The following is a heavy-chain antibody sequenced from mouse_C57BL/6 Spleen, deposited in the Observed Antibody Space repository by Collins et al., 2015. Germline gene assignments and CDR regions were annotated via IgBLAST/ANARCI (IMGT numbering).Heavy chain of an antibody. CDR2: IRLKSDNYAT. CDR3: TYYYGSTLDYYAMDY. V-gene: IGHV6-3*01. CDR1: GFTFSNYW. Sequence: EVKLEESGGGLVQPGGSMKLSCVASGFTFSNYWMNWVRQSPEKGLEWVAQIRLKSDNYATHYAESVKGRFTISRDDSKSSVYLQMNNLRAEDTGIYYCTYYYGSTLDYYAMDYWGQGTSVTVSS. D-gene: IGHD1-1*01. J-gene: IGHJ4*01.